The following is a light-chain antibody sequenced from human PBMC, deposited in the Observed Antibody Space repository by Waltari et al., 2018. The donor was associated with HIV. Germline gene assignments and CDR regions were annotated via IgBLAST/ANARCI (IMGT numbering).Light chain of an antibody. V-gene: IGKV3-15*01. Sequence: EIVMTQSPATLSVSPGERATLSCRASQSVSNNLAWNQQKPGQAPRLLIYGPSTRATGTPARFSASGSGTEFDLTISSLQSEDFAIYYCQQYNEWPRTFGQGTKVEIK. CDR3: QQYNEWPRT. J-gene: IGKJ1*01. CDR1: QSVSNN. CDR2: GPS.